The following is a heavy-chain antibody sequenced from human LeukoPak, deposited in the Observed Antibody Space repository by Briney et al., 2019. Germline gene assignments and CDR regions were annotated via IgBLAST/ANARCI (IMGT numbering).Heavy chain of an antibody. V-gene: IGHV3-64*01. Sequence: SGGSLRLSCAASGFTFSSYAMHWVRQAPGKGLEYVSAISSNGGSTYYANSVKGRFTISRDNSKNTLYLQMGSLRAEDMAVYYCARAPRKLGGGDLDYWGQGTLVTVSS. J-gene: IGHJ4*02. D-gene: IGHD2-21*01. CDR3: ARAPRKLGGGDLDY. CDR1: GFTFSSYA. CDR2: ISSNGGST.